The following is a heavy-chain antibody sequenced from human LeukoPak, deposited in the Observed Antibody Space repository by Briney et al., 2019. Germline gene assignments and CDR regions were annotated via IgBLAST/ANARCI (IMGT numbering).Heavy chain of an antibody. CDR2: ISAYNGNT. D-gene: IGHD6-13*01. CDR3: ARGRWYLGRYNWFDP. CDR1: GYTFTSYG. V-gene: IGHV1-18*01. J-gene: IGHJ5*02. Sequence: GASVKVSCKASGYTFTSYGISWVRQAPGQGLEWMGWISAYNGNTNYAQKFQGRVTITRNTSISTAYMELSSLRSEDTAVYYCARGRWYLGRYNWFDPWGQGTLVTVSS.